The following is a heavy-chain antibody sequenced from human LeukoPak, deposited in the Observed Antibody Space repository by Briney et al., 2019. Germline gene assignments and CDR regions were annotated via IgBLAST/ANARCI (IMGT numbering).Heavy chain of an antibody. V-gene: IGHV3-53*01. CDR2: VYSGGST. D-gene: IGHD3-10*01. Sequence: VGSLRLSCAASGFTVSSNYMSWVRQAPGKGLEWVSIVYSGGSTNYADSVKGRFTISRDNSKNTLYLQMNSLRAEDTAVYYCASGSGSYRTPYYYMDVWGKGTTVTAS. J-gene: IGHJ6*03. CDR1: GFTVSSNY. CDR3: ASGSGSYRTPYYYMDV.